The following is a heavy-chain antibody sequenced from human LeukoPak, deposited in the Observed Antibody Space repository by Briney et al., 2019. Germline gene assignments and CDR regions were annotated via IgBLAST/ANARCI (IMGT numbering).Heavy chain of an antibody. J-gene: IGHJ6*03. CDR3: ASSRLRFYYYYYMDV. CDR2: INWNGGST. Sequence: GGSLRLSCAASGFTFDDYGMSWVRQAPGKGLEWVSGINWNGGSTGYADSVKGRFTISRDNAKNSLYLQMNSLRAEDTAVYYCASSRLRFYYYYYMDVWGKGTTVTVSS. CDR1: GFTFDDYG. D-gene: IGHD2-21*02. V-gene: IGHV3-20*04.